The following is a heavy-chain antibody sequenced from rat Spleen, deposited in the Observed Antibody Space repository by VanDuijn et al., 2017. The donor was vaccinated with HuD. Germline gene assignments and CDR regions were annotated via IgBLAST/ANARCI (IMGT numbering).Heavy chain of an antibody. CDR2: ISSSSGT. CDR3: ARKGRTTLFDY. J-gene: IGHJ2*01. D-gene: IGHD1-10*01. V-gene: IGHV5-62*01. CDR1: GFTFSNYG. Sequence: VQLVESGGGLVQPGRSLKLSCAASGFTFSNYGMHWIRQAPGKGLDWVAYISSSSGTVYADAVKGRFTISRDNAKNTLYLQLNSLKSEDTAIYYCARKGRTTLFDYWGQGVMVTVSS.